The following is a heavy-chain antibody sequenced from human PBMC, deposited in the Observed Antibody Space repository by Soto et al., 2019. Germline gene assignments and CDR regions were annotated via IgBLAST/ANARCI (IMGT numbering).Heavy chain of an antibody. J-gene: IGHJ4*02. CDR3: ARRGYYGSGSYYTLRYYFDY. Sequence: SETLSLTCAVYGGSFSGYYWSWIRQPPGKGLEWIGEINHSGSTNYNPSLKSRVTISVDTSKNQFSLKLSSVTAADTAVYYCARRGYYGSGSYYTLRYYFDYWGQGTLVTVSS. D-gene: IGHD3-10*01. CDR1: GGSFSGYY. V-gene: IGHV4-34*01. CDR2: INHSGST.